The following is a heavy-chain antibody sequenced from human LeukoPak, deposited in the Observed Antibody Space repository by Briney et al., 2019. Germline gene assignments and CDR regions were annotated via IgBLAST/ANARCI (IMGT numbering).Heavy chain of an antibody. CDR1: GYTFTSYA. CDR3: ARDDWNYKFTIHSYYYGMDV. D-gene: IGHD1-7*01. Sequence: GASVKVSCKASGYTFTSYAMHWVRQAPGQRLEWMGWINGGNGNTRYSQKLQGRVTITRGTSANTVYMELSSLRSGDTAVYYCARDDWNYKFTIHSYYYGMDVWGQGTTVTVSS. CDR2: INGGNGNT. V-gene: IGHV1-3*01. J-gene: IGHJ6*02.